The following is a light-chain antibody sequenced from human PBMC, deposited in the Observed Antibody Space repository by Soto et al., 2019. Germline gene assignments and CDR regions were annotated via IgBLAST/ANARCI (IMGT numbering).Light chain of an antibody. CDR1: KLGDKY. CDR3: QAWDSSTGV. CDR2: QDS. Sequence: SYELTQPPSVSVSPGQTASITCSGDKLGDKYACWYQQKPGQSPVLGIYQDSKRPSGIPERFSGSNSGNTATLTISGTQAMDEADYYCQAWDSSTGVFGTGTKLTVL. V-gene: IGLV3-1*01. J-gene: IGLJ1*01.